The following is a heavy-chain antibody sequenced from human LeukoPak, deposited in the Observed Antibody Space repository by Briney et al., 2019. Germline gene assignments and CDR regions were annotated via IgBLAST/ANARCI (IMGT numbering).Heavy chain of an antibody. CDR3: ARDRGYCSGGSCWSALSGDY. V-gene: IGHV3-21*01. Sequence: PGGSLRLSCAASGFTFSSYSMNWVRQAPGKGLEWVSSISSSSSYIYYADSVKGRFTISRDNAKNSLYLQMNSLRAEDTAVYYCARDRGYCSGGSCWSALSGDYWGQGTLVTVSS. J-gene: IGHJ4*02. CDR2: ISSSSSYI. D-gene: IGHD2-15*01. CDR1: GFTFSSYS.